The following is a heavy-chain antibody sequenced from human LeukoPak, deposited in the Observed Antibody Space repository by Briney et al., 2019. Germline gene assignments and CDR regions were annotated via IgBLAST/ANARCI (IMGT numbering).Heavy chain of an antibody. CDR3: ARRAGTADYFDS. D-gene: IGHD1/OR15-1a*01. Sequence: GESLKISCKGSGYSFSTSWIGWVRQMPGKGLEWMGIIYPGDSDTRYSPSFQGQVTISADKSISTAFLQWSSLKASDTAIYYCARRAGTADYFDSWGQGTLVTVSS. CDR2: IYPGDSDT. CDR1: GYSFSTSW. J-gene: IGHJ4*02. V-gene: IGHV5-51*01.